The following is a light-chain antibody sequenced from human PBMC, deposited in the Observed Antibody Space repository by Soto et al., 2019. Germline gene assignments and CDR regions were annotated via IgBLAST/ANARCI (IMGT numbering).Light chain of an antibody. Sequence: QSVLTQPASVSGSPGQSITISCTGTSSDIGGYNYVSWYQQHPGKAPKLMIYEVTNRPSGLSNRFSGSKSGNTASLTISALQAEDEADYYCTSYTSSSTNYVFGTGTKLTVL. CDR2: EVT. CDR3: TSYTSSSTNYV. J-gene: IGLJ1*01. CDR1: SSDIGGYNY. V-gene: IGLV2-14*01.